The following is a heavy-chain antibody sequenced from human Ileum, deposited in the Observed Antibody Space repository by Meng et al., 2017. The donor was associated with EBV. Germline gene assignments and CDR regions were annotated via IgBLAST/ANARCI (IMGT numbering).Heavy chain of an antibody. CDR1: GGSISSYY. Sequence: QVQLQESGPGLVKPSEPLSLPCTVSGGSISSYYWSWIRQPPGKGLEWIGYIYYSGSTNYNPSLKSRVTISVDTSKNQFSLNLSSVTAADTVVYYCARGGWSLDYWGQGTLVTVSS. CDR2: IYYSGST. D-gene: IGHD2-15*01. V-gene: IGHV4-59*08. CDR3: ARGGWSLDY. J-gene: IGHJ4*02.